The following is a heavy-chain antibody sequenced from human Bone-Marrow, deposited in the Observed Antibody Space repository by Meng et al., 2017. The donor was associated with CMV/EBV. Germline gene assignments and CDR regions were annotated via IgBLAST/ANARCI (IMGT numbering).Heavy chain of an antibody. J-gene: IGHJ4*02. D-gene: IGHD6-19*01. Sequence: GSLRLSCAVYGGSFSGYYWSWIRQPPGKGLEWIGNIYYSGSTNYNPSLKSRVTISVDTSKNQFSLKLSSVTAADTAVYYCARAGGWVSPFDYWGQGTLVTVSS. V-gene: IGHV4-59*01. CDR1: GGSFSGYY. CDR3: ARAGGWVSPFDY. CDR2: IYYSGST.